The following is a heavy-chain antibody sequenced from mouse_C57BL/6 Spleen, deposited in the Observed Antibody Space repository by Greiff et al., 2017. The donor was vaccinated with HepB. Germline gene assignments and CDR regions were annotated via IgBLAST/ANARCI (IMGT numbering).Heavy chain of an antibody. D-gene: IGHD2-4*01. J-gene: IGHJ3*01. V-gene: IGHV1-42*01. CDR3: ARKGGYDYDGFAY. CDR1: GYSFTGYY. Sequence: EVKLQESGPELVKPGASVKISCKASGYSFTGYYMNWVKQSPEKSLEWIGEINPSTGGTTYNQKFKAKATLTVDKSSSTAYMQLKSLTSEDSAVYYCARKGGYDYDGFAYWGQGTLVTVSA. CDR2: INPSTGGT.